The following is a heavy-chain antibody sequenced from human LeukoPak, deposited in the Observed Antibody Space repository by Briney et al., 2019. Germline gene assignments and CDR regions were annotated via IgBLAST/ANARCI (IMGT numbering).Heavy chain of an antibody. CDR3: ARIFRYQLVDYYALDV. CDR1: GFTFSDYA. J-gene: IGHJ6*02. D-gene: IGHD2-2*01. CDR2: ISSSSAYI. V-gene: IGHV3-21*01. Sequence: PGGSLRLSCAASGFTFSDYAMDWVRQAPGKGLEWVSAISSSSAYIYYADSVKGRFTIPRDNAKSSVSLQMNSLRAGDTAVYYCARIFRYQLVDYYALDVWGQGTTATVSS.